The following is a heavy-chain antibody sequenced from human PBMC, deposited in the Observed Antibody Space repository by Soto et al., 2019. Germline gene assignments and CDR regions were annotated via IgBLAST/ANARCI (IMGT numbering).Heavy chain of an antibody. CDR1: GFTFSSYA. CDR3: ARPSIVLMVYGGAFDI. V-gene: IGHV3-30-3*01. CDR2: ISYDGSNK. Sequence: GGSLRLSCAASGFTFSSYAMHWVRQAPGKGLEWVAVISYDGSNKYYADSVKGRFTISRDNSKNTLYLQMNSLRAEETALYYCARPSIVLMVYGGAFDIWGQGTMVTVSS. J-gene: IGHJ3*02. D-gene: IGHD2-8*01.